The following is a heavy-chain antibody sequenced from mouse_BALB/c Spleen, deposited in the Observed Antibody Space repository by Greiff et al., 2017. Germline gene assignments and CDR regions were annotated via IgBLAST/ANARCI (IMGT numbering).Heavy chain of an antibody. D-gene: IGHD2-4*01. J-gene: IGHJ3*01. CDR2: IDTENGNT. CDR3: AMITTFAY. Sequence: EVQLQQSGAELVRPGASVKLSCKASGFNIKDYYMHWVKQRPEQGLEWIGWIDTENGNTIYDPKFQGKASITADTSSNTAYLQLSSLTSEDTAVYYCAMITTFAYWGQGTLVTVSA. CDR1: GFNIKDYY. V-gene: IGHV14-1*02.